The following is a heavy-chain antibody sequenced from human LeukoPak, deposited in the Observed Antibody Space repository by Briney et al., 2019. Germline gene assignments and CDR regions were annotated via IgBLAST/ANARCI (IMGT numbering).Heavy chain of an antibody. D-gene: IGHD3-3*01. CDR3: ARDGGYDFWTGSLDY. J-gene: IGHJ4*02. Sequence: SQTLSLTCAIPGDSVSSNSAAWNWIRQSPSRGLEWLGRTYYRSKWYYDYAVSVKSRITINPDTSKNQFSLQLNSVTPEDTAIYYCARDGGYDFWTGSLDYWGQGTLVTVSS. CDR2: TYYRSKWYY. V-gene: IGHV6-1*01. CDR1: GDSVSSNSAA.